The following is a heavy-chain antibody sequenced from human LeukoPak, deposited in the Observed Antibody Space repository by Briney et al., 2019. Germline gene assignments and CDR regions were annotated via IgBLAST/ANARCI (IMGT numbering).Heavy chain of an antibody. D-gene: IGHD6-13*01. CDR1: GFTFSNCA. J-gene: IGHJ4*02. V-gene: IGHV3-23*01. CDR3: ANGVDSSPVRYFDY. CDR2: ISGSGGST. Sequence: GGSLRLSCAASGFTFSNCAMSWVSQAPGKGLEWVSAISGSGGSTDYADSVKGRFTISRENSKNTLYLQMNSLRAEDTAVYYCANGVDSSPVRYFDYWGQGTLVTVSS.